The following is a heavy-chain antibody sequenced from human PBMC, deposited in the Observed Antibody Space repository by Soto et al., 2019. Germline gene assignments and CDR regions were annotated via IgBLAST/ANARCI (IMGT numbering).Heavy chain of an antibody. V-gene: IGHV3-23*01. J-gene: IGHJ4*02. CDR2: ISGSGGST. D-gene: IGHD3-10*01. CDR3: APHLWFGELYY. Sequence: EVQLLESGGGLVQPGGSLILSCAASGFTFSSYAMSWVRQAPGKGLEWVSAISGSGGSTYYADSVKGRFTISRDNSKNTLYLQMNSLRAEDTAVYYCAPHLWFGELYYWGQGTLVTVSS. CDR1: GFTFSSYA.